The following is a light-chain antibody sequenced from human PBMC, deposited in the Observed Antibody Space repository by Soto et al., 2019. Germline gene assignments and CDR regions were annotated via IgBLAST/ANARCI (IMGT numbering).Light chain of an antibody. V-gene: IGLV2-14*01. J-gene: IGLJ1*01. CDR3: SSYTASGTLPYV. Sequence: QSVLTQPASVSGSPGQSITISCTGTSSDVGNYNYVSWYQQQSGKAPKLMIYEVSNRPSGVSNRFSGSKSGNTASLTIAGLQTEDEADYYCSSYTASGTLPYVFGTGTKVTVL. CDR2: EVS. CDR1: SSDVGNYNY.